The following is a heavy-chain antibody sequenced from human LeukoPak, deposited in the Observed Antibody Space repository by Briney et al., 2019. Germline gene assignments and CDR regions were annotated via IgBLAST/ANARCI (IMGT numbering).Heavy chain of an antibody. J-gene: IGHJ4*02. V-gene: IGHV4-61*01. CDR1: GGSVSSGSYY. CDR2: IYYSGST. CDR3: ARGVVVVAAYIHYFDY. D-gene: IGHD2-15*01. Sequence: KASETLSLTCTVSGGSVSSGSYYWSWIRQPLGKGVEWIGYIYYSGSTNYNPSLKSRVAISVDTSKNQFSLKLSSVTAADTAVYYCARGVVVVAAYIHYFDYWGQGTLATVSS.